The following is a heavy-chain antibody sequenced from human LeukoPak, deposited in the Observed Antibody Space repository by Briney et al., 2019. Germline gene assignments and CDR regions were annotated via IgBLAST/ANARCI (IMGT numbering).Heavy chain of an antibody. Sequence: ASVKVSCKASGYTFIGYSISWVRQAPGHGLEWVGWITPYNGNTNYVQNFQGRATMTTDTSTSTAYMELRSLRSDDTAVYYCAREYGGNPGLFGYWGQGTLVTVSS. J-gene: IGHJ4*02. D-gene: IGHD4-23*01. CDR1: GYTFIGYS. CDR2: ITPYNGNT. V-gene: IGHV1-18*01. CDR3: AREYGGNPGLFGY.